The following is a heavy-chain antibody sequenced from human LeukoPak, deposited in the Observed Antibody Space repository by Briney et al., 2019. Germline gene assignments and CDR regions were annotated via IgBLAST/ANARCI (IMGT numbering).Heavy chain of an antibody. Sequence: ALVKVSCKASGYTFTGYYMHWVRQAPGQGLEWMGRINPNSGGTNYAQKFQGRVTMTRDTSISTAYMELSRLRSDDTAVYYCAGLYGDYAHYFDYWGQGTLVTVSS. CDR1: GYTFTGYY. CDR3: AGLYGDYAHYFDY. J-gene: IGHJ4*02. V-gene: IGHV1-2*06. D-gene: IGHD4-17*01. CDR2: INPNSGGT.